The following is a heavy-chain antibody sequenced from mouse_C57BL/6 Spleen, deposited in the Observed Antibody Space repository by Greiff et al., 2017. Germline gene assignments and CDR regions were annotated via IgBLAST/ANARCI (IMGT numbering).Heavy chain of an antibody. V-gene: IGHV1-64*01. J-gene: IGHJ3*01. CDR1: GYTFTSYW. CDR2: IHPNSGST. D-gene: IGHD1-2*01. CDR3: ARPATSSWFAY. Sequence: QVQLQQPGAELVKPGASVKLSCKASGYTFTSYWMHWVKQRPGQGLEWIGMIHPNSGSTNYNEKFKSKATLTVDKSSSTAYMQLSSLTSEDSAVYYCARPATSSWFAYWGQGTLVTVSA.